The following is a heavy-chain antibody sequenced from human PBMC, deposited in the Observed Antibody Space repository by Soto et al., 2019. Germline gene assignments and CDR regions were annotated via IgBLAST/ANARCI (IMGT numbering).Heavy chain of an antibody. Sequence: PXGSLRLSCAASGFTFNHYGMYWVRQAPGKGLEWVAVIWYDGSNDYYADSVNGRFTTSRDNSKNTLFLQMHSLRAEDTAVYYCVRGNSDFWNGFPTRPYYFDYWGRGTLVTVSS. CDR3: VRGNSDFWNGFPTRPYYFDY. D-gene: IGHD3-3*01. CDR2: IWYDGSND. CDR1: GFTFNHYG. V-gene: IGHV3-33*07. J-gene: IGHJ4*02.